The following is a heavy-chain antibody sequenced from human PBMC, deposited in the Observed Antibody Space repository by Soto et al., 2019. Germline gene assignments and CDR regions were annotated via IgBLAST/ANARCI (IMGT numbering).Heavy chain of an antibody. CDR2: INPNSGGT. J-gene: IGHJ5*02. CDR3: ARGGYSSSWRGSWFDP. Sequence: QVQLVQSGAEVKKPGASVKVSCKASGYTFTGYYMHWVRQAPGQGLEWMGWINPNSGGTNYAQKFQGRVTRTRDTSISTAYMELSRLRSDDTAVYYCARGGYSSSWRGSWFDPWGQGTLVTVSS. V-gene: IGHV1-2*02. D-gene: IGHD6-13*01. CDR1: GYTFTGYY.